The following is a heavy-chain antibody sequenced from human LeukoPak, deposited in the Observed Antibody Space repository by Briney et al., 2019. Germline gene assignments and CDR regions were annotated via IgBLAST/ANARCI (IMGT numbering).Heavy chain of an antibody. CDR1: GGSISSHY. Sequence: SETLSLTCTVSGGSISSHYWSWIRQPPGKGLEGIGYIYYSGSTNYNPSLKSRVTISVDTSKNQFSLKLRSVTAAETAVYYCARVALRAHDAFDIWGQGTMVTVSS. V-gene: IGHV4-59*11. D-gene: IGHD4-17*01. J-gene: IGHJ3*02. CDR3: ARVALRAHDAFDI. CDR2: IYYSGST.